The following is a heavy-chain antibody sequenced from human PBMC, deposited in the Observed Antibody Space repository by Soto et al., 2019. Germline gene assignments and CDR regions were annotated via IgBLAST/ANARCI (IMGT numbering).Heavy chain of an antibody. Sequence: EVQLVESGGGLVQPGGSLRLSCAASGFAFSDYEMNWVRQAPGKGLEWISYISSTASTIHYADSVKGRFTISRDNAKNSVYLQMNSLRAEDSAVYYCARAAGIMTRGFHDMDVWGQGTTVTVSS. V-gene: IGHV3-48*03. CDR1: GFAFSDYE. D-gene: IGHD3-10*01. CDR2: ISSTASTI. CDR3: ARAAGIMTRGFHDMDV. J-gene: IGHJ6*02.